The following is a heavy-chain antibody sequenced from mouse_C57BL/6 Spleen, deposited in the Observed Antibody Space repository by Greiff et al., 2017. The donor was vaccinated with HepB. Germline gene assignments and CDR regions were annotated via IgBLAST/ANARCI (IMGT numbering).Heavy chain of an antibody. V-gene: IGHV1-82*01. J-gene: IGHJ3*01. Sequence: VQLQQSGPELVKPGASVKISCKASGYAFSSSWMNWVKQRPGKGLEWIGRIYPGDGDTNYNGKFKGKATLTADKSSSTAYMQLSSLTSEDYAVYFCARDDPGFAYWGQGTLVTVSA. CDR2: IYPGDGDT. CDR1: GYAFSSSW. CDR3: ARDDPGFAY.